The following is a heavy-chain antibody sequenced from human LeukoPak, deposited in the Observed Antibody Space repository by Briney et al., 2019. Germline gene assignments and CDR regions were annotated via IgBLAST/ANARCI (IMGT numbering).Heavy chain of an antibody. CDR2: INYNGAIT. D-gene: IGHD3-3*02. CDR1: GFTFVDYG. J-gene: IGHJ4*02. Sequence: GGSLRLSCATSGFTFVDYGLSWVRRAPGRGLEWLCAINYNGAITDYADSVKGRFTISRDNAKNSLYLRMDSLRAEDTALYYCARDRLGPSFSVSHFDLWGQGTLVTVSS. V-gene: IGHV3-20*04. CDR3: ARDRLGPSFSVSHFDL.